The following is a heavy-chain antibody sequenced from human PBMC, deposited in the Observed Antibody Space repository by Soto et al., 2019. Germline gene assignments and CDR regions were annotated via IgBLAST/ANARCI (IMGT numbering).Heavy chain of an antibody. CDR2: IIPILGIA. CDR3: ARNDYGDYVNDDAFDI. J-gene: IGHJ3*02. D-gene: IGHD4-17*01. CDR1: GGTFSSYT. V-gene: IGHV1-69*02. Sequence: QVQLVQSGAEVKKPGSSVKVSCKASGGTFSSYTISWVRQAPGQGLEWMGRIIPILGIANYAQKFQGRVTITADKSTSTAYMELSSLRSEDTAVYYCARNDYGDYVNDDAFDIWDQGTMVTVSS.